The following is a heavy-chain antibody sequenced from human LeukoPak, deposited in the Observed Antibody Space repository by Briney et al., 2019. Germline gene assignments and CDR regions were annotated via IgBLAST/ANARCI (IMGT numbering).Heavy chain of an antibody. J-gene: IGHJ5*02. D-gene: IGHD1-14*01. V-gene: IGHV4-61*02. Sequence: SETLSLTCTVSGGSISSSNYYWSWIRQPAGKGLEWIGRIYTSGSTNYNPSLKSRVTISVDTSKNQFSLKLSSVTAADTAVYYCARAISLLNWFDPWGQGNLVTVSS. CDR2: IYTSGST. CDR3: ARAISLLNWFDP. CDR1: GGSISSSNYY.